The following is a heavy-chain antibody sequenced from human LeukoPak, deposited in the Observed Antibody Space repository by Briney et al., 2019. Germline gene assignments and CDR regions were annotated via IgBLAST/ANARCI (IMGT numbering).Heavy chain of an antibody. CDR3: AKDRGGCSSTSCYYFDY. Sequence: GGSLRLSCAASGFTFSSHGKHWVRQAPGKGLEWVAVIWYDGNNKYYADSVKGRFTISRDTSKNTLYLQMNSVRAEDTAVYYCAKDRGGCSSTSCYYFDYWGQGTLVTVSS. D-gene: IGHD2-2*01. CDR2: IWYDGNNK. J-gene: IGHJ4*02. CDR1: GFTFSSHG. V-gene: IGHV3-33*06.